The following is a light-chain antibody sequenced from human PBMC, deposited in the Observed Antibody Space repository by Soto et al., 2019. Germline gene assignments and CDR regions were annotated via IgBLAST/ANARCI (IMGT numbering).Light chain of an antibody. CDR1: QSVSNN. Sequence: EIVMTQSPDTLSVSPGERATLSCRASQSVSNNLAWYQQRPGQAPRLLIYGASSRATGIPDRFSGSGSGTDFTLTISRLEPEDFAVYYCQQYGSSPPTFGQGTKVEIK. CDR2: GAS. J-gene: IGKJ1*01. V-gene: IGKV3-20*01. CDR3: QQYGSSPPT.